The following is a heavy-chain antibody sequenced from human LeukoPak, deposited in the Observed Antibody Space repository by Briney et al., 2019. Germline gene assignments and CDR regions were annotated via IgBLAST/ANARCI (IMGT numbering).Heavy chain of an antibody. Sequence: GGSLRLSCAASGFTFNSYVMNWVRQAPGKGLEWVSGIIGSGRSTYYADSVKGRFSISRDNSKNAVYLQMNSLRVEDTAVYFCAKGFNYYASGSHFDSWGQGTLVTVSS. CDR2: IIGSGRST. J-gene: IGHJ4*02. V-gene: IGHV3-23*01. CDR1: GFTFNSYV. D-gene: IGHD3-10*01. CDR3: AKGFNYYASGSHFDS.